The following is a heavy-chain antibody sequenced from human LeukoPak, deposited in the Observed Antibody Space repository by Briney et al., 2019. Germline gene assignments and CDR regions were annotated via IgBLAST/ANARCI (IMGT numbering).Heavy chain of an antibody. Sequence: ASETLSLTCAVYGGSFSGYYWSWIRQPPGKGLEWIGEINHSGSTNYNPSLKSRVTISVDTSKNQFSLKLSSVTAADTAVYYCARDLAVLGYFHFDYWGQGTLVTVSS. CDR2: INHSGST. J-gene: IGHJ4*02. V-gene: IGHV4-34*01. CDR1: GGSFSGYY. D-gene: IGHD3-22*01. CDR3: ARDLAVLGYFHFDY.